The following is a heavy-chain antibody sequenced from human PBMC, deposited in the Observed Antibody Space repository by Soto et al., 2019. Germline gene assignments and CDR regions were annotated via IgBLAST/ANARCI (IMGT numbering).Heavy chain of an antibody. CDR1: GCSLSSGDYY. Sequence: PAESLSLTCTGSGCSLSSGDYYWSWIRQPPGKGLEWIGYIYYIGITYYNPSLKSRVTISVDTSKNQFSLKLSSVTAAGTAVYYCVRKGSGSYRICGQGTMVTVSS. J-gene: IGHJ3*02. CDR2: IYYIGIT. D-gene: IGHD6-19*01. CDR3: VRKGSGSYRI. V-gene: IGHV4-30-4*01.